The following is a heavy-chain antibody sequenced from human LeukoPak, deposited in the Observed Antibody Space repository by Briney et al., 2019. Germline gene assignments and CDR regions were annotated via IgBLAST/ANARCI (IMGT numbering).Heavy chain of an antibody. V-gene: IGHV4-34*01. CDR3: AREHMVGATTLLDY. J-gene: IGHJ4*02. CDR1: GGSFSGYY. Sequence: SETLSLTCAVYGGSFSGYYWSWIRQPPGKGLEWIGEINHSGSTNYNPSLRSRVTISVDTSKNQFSLKLSSVTAADTAVYYCAREHMVGATTLLDYWGQGTLVTVSS. D-gene: IGHD1-26*01. CDR2: INHSGST.